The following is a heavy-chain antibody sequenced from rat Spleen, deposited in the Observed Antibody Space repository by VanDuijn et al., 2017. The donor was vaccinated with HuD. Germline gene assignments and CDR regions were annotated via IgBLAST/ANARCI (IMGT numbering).Heavy chain of an antibody. CDR1: GFTFSDYS. CDR3: ARPNYGYPFAY. Sequence: EVQLVESGGDSVQPGRSLKLSCAASGFTFSDYSMAWVRQAPKKGLEWVATISFDGSTTHYGDSVKGRFTIFRDNAKNTLDLQMDSLRSEDTATYYCARPNYGYPFAYWGQGTLVTVSS. J-gene: IGHJ3*01. CDR2: ISFDGSTT. V-gene: IGHV5-7*01. D-gene: IGHD1-4*01.